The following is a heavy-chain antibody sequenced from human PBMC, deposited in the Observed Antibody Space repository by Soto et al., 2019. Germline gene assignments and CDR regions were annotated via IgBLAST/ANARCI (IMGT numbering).Heavy chain of an antibody. Sequence: QVQLVESGGGVVQPGRSLRLSCAASGFTFSSYGMHWVRQAPGKGLEWVAVIWYDGSNKYYADSVKGRFTISRDNSKNTLYLQMNSLRAEDTAVYYCARGGGDYVFYYYYGMDVWGQGTTVTVS. CDR3: ARGGGDYVFYYYYGMDV. D-gene: IGHD4-17*01. CDR2: IWYDGSNK. V-gene: IGHV3-33*01. CDR1: GFTFSSYG. J-gene: IGHJ6*02.